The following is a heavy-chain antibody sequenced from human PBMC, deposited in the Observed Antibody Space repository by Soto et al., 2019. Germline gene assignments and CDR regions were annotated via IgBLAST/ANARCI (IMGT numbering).Heavy chain of an antibody. D-gene: IGHD2-8*01. J-gene: IGHJ4*02. CDR2: IWYDGSNK. V-gene: IGHV3-33*01. CDR1: GFTFSSYG. Sequence: GGSLRLSCAASGFTFSSYGMHWVRQAPGKGLEWVAVIWYDGSNKYYADSVKGRFTISRDNSKNTLYLQMNSLRAEDTAVYYCARDLGSTNGVFLPRAAHPKYYFDYWGQGTLVTVSS. CDR3: ARDLGSTNGVFLPRAAHPKYYFDY.